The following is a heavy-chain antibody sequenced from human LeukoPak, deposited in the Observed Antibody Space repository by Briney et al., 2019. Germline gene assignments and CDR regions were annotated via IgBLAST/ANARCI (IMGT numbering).Heavy chain of an antibody. CDR2: ISGSGGST. V-gene: IGHV3-23*01. J-gene: IGHJ4*02. CDR3: ARKIPVWFGELSYYFDY. D-gene: IGHD3-10*01. Sequence: PGGSLRLSCAASGFTFSSFAMNWVRQAPGKGLEWVSAISGSGGSTYYADSVKGRFTISRDNSKNTLYLQMNSLRAEDTAVYYCARKIPVWFGELSYYFDYWGQGTLVTVSS. CDR1: GFTFSSFA.